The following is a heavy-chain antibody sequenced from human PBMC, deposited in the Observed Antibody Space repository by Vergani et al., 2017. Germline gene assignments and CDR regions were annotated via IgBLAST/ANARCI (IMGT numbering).Heavy chain of an antibody. CDR3: ARGGDLGYCSSNSCLGGWFDP. J-gene: IGHJ5*02. V-gene: IGHV3-23*01. CDR1: GFTFSSYA. CDR2: ISGSGGST. Sequence: EVQLLESGGGLVQPGGSLRLSCAASGFTFSSYAMSWVRQAPGKGLEWVSAISGSGGSTYYADSVKGRFTISRDNSKNTLYLQMNSLRAEDTAVYYCARGGDLGYCSSNSCLGGWFDPWGQGTLVTVSS. D-gene: IGHD2-2*01.